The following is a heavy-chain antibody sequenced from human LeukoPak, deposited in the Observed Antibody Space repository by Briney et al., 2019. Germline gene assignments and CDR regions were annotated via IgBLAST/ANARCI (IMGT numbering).Heavy chain of an antibody. CDR3: ARQTPRYCSGGSCSTLDY. Sequence: SETLSLTCAVYGGSFSGYYWSWIRQPPGKGLEWIGEINHSGSTNYNPSLKSRVTISVDTSKNQFSLKLSSVTAADTAVYYCARQTPRYCSGGSCSTLDYWGQGTLVTVSS. J-gene: IGHJ4*02. V-gene: IGHV4-34*01. CDR2: INHSGST. D-gene: IGHD2-15*01. CDR1: GGSFSGYY.